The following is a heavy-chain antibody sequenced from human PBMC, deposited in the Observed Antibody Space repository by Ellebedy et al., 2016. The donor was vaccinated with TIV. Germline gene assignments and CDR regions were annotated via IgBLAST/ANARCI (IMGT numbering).Heavy chain of an antibody. CDR2: ISGSGGST. CDR3: AKESYYQLRPPPTYYFDY. CDR1: GFTFSSYA. Sequence: GESLKISXAASGFTFSSYAMSWVRQAPGKGLEWVSAISGSGGSTYYADSVKGRFTISRDNSKNTLYLQMNSLRAEDTAVYYCAKESYYQLRPPPTYYFDYWGQGTLVTVSS. V-gene: IGHV3-23*01. J-gene: IGHJ4*02. D-gene: IGHD2-2*01.